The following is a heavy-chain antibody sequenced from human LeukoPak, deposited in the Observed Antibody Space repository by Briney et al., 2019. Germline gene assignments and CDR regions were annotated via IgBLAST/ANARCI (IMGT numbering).Heavy chain of an antibody. CDR3: ASMRYCSSTSCYGFDP. Sequence: SETLSLTCSVSGGSISSYSWNWIRQPAGKGLEWIGRIYPSGSTNYNPSLKSRLTMSVDTAKNQFSLRLNSVTAADTAVYYCASMRYCSSTSCYGFDPWGLGALVTVSS. J-gene: IGHJ5*02. D-gene: IGHD2-2*01. CDR2: IYPSGST. V-gene: IGHV4-4*07. CDR1: GGSISSYS.